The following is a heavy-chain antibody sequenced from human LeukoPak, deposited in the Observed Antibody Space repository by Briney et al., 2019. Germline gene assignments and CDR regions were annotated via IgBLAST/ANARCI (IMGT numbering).Heavy chain of an antibody. D-gene: IGHD2-2*01. V-gene: IGHV5-51*01. Sequence: GESLKISCKGSGYSFTSYWIGWVRQMPGKGLEWMGIIYPGDSDTRYSPSFQGQATISADKSISTAYLQWSSLKASDTAMYYCARPGESCSSTSCPLPNWGQGTLVTVSS. CDR2: IYPGDSDT. CDR3: ARPGESCSSTSCPLPN. CDR1: GYSFTSYW. J-gene: IGHJ4*02.